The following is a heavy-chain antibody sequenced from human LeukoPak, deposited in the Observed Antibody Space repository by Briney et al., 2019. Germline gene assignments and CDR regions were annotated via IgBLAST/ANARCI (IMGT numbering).Heavy chain of an antibody. J-gene: IGHJ6*03. D-gene: IGHD5-18*01. CDR1: GYTFTGYY. Sequence: ASVKVSCKASGYTFTGYYMHWVRQAPGQGLEWMGWINPNSGGTNYAQKFQGRVTMTRDTSISTAYMELSRLRSDDTAVYYCARGAVVTAMGGCYYMDVWGKGTTVTVSS. CDR3: ARGAVVTAMGGCYYMDV. V-gene: IGHV1-2*02. CDR2: INPNSGGT.